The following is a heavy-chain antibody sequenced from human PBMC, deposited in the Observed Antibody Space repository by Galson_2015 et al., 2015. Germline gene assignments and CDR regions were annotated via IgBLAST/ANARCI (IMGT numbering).Heavy chain of an antibody. CDR1: GFTFSSYA. CDR2: INGSGGST. D-gene: IGHD4-23*01. CDR3: ANGGQRDCYYGMDV. J-gene: IGHJ6*02. V-gene: IGHV3-23*01. Sequence: SLRLSCAASGFTFSSYAMSWVRQAPGKGLEWVSAINGSGGSTYYADSVKGRFTISRDNSKNTLYLQMNSLRAEDTAVYYCANGGQRDCYYGMDVWGQGTPVTVSS.